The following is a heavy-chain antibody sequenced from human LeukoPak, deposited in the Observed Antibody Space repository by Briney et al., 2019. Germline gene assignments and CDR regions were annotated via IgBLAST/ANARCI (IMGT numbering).Heavy chain of an antibody. Sequence: SETLSLTCTVSGYSISSGYYWGWIRQPPAKGLEWIGSIYHSGSTYYNPSLKSRVTISVDTSKNQFSLKLSSVTAADTAVYYCARDWRQGMATTFGPVDYWGQGTLVTVSS. J-gene: IGHJ4*02. V-gene: IGHV4-38-2*02. D-gene: IGHD5-24*01. CDR1: GYSISSGYY. CDR3: ARDWRQGMATTFGPVDY. CDR2: IYHSGST.